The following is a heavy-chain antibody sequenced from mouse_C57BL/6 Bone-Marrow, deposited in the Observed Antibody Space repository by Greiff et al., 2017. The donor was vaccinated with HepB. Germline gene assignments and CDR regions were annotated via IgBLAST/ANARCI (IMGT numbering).Heavy chain of an antibody. CDR3: ARERFLRLDY. CDR1: GFTFSSYA. CDR2: ISDGGSYT. Sequence: EVKLMESGGGLVKPGGSLKLSCAASGFTFSSYAMSWVRQTPEKRLEWVATISDGGSYTYYPDNVKGRFTISRDNAKNNLYLQMSHLKSEDSAMYYCARERFLRLDYWGQGTTLTVSS. J-gene: IGHJ2*01. D-gene: IGHD1-2*01. V-gene: IGHV5-4*01.